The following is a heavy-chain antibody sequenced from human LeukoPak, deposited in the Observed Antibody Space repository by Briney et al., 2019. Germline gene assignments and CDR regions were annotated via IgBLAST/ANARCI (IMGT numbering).Heavy chain of an antibody. Sequence: PGGSLRLSCAASGFTSNYAMIWVRLAPGKGLEWVSAITGSGTGTTYADSVKGRFTFSRDNSKNTLYLQMNSLRADDTAVYYCAKADSSGWYFDFWGQGTLVTVSS. CDR3: AKADSSGWYFDF. D-gene: IGHD6-19*01. J-gene: IGHJ4*02. V-gene: IGHV3-23*01. CDR1: GFTSNYA. CDR2: ITGSGTGT.